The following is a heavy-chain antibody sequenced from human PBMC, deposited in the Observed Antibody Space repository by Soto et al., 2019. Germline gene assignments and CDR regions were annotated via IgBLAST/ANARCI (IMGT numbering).Heavy chain of an antibody. CDR2: INAGNGNT. CDR1: GYTFTSYT. CDR3: ARGLTMVRGVILDAFDI. J-gene: IGHJ3*02. Sequence: QVQLVQSGAEVKKPGASVKVSCKASGYTFTSYTMHWVRQAPGQRLEWMGWINAGNGNTKYSQKFQGRGTITRDTSASTAYMELSSLRSEDTAVYYCARGLTMVRGVILDAFDIWGQGTMVTVSS. D-gene: IGHD3-10*01. V-gene: IGHV1-3*01.